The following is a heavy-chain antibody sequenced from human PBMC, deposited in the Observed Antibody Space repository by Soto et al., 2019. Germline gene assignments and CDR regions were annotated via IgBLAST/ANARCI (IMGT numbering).Heavy chain of an antibody. J-gene: IGHJ4*02. CDR1: GGTFSSYA. D-gene: IGHD3-3*01. CDR3: ARILREYYDFWSGYQYYFDY. CDR2: IIPIFGTA. V-gene: IGHV1-69*13. Sequence: RASVKVSCKASGGTFSSYAISWVRQAPGQGLEWMGGIIPIFGTANYAQKFQGRVTITADESTSTAYMELSSLRSEDTAVYYCARILREYYDFWSGYQYYFDYWGQGTQVTVSS.